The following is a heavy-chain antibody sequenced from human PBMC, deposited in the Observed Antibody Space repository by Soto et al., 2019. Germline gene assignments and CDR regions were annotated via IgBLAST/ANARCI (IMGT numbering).Heavy chain of an antibody. CDR1: GFTFSNFE. D-gene: IGHD2-2*01. J-gene: IGHJ6*02. CDR2: INTAGSTK. V-gene: IGHV3-48*03. CDR3: ARAECSNPTFLTAYYSYGLDV. Sequence: EVQLVESGGNLVQPGGSLRLSCAASGFTFSNFEMHWVRQAPGKGLEWVSYINTAGSTKYYAESVKGRFTISKDNAMNSLRLTITSLRAEDTAVYYCARAECSNPTFLTAYYSYGLDVWGQGTTVTVSS.